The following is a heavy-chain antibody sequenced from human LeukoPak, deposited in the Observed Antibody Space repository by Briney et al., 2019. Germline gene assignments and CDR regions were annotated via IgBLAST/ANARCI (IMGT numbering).Heavy chain of an antibody. CDR2: IYHSGST. CDR1: GGSISSNNW. V-gene: IGHV4-4*02. Sequence: SETLSLTCAVSGGSISSNNWWSWVRQPPEKGLEWIGDIYHSGSTNYSPSLKSRVTISVDKSKNQFFLKLNSVTAADTAVYYCGRLMAGLDWGQGTLVTVSS. J-gene: IGHJ4*02. D-gene: IGHD6-19*01. CDR3: GRLMAGLD.